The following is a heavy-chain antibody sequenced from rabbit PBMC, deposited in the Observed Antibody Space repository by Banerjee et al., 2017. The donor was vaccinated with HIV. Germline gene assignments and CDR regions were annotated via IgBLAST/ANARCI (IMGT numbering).Heavy chain of an antibody. CDR2: INTGSDWT. CDR3: ARDLSDANL. V-gene: IGHV1S40*01. J-gene: IGHJ4*01. CDR1: GFSFSRSYW. Sequence: QSLEESGGDLVKPEGSLTLTCTASGFSFSRSYWMHWVRQAPGKGLEWIARINTGSDWTDYASWAKGRFTISKTSSTTVTLEMTSLTVADTATYFCARDLSDANLWGPGTLVTVS. D-gene: IGHD1-1*01.